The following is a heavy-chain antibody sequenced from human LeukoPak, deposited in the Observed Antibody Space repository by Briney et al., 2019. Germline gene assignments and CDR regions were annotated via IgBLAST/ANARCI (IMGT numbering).Heavy chain of an antibody. CDR3: AKLSRLAAPH. CDR2: IRYDGSNK. CDR1: GFTFSSYG. V-gene: IGHV3-30*02. D-gene: IGHD6-13*01. J-gene: IGHJ4*02. Sequence: PGGSLRLSCAAAGFTFSSYGMHWVRQAPGKGLEWVAFIRYDGSNKYYADSVKGRFTISRDNSKNTLYLQMNGLRAEDTAVYYCAKLSRLAAPHWGQGTLVTVSS.